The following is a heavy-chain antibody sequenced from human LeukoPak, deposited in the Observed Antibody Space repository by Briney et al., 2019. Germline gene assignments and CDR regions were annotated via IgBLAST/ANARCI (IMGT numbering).Heavy chain of an antibody. CDR3: ARDRGSSPYYYYYGMDV. V-gene: IGHV1-18*01. Sequence: ASVKVSCKASGYTFTSYGISWVRQAPGQGLEWMGWISAYNGNTNYAQKLQGRVTMTTDTSTSTAYMELRSLRSDDTAVYYCARDRGSSPYYYYYGMDVWGQGTTVTVS. CDR1: GYTFTSYG. CDR2: ISAYNGNT. J-gene: IGHJ6*02. D-gene: IGHD6-6*01.